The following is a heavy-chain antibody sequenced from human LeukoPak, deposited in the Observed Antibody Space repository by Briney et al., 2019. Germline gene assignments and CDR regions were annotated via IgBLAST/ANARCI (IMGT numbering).Heavy chain of an antibody. J-gene: IGHJ6*03. V-gene: IGHV4-34*01. Sequence: PSETLSLTCAVYGGSFSGYYWSWIRQPPGKELEWIGEINHSGTTKYNPSLKSRVTISVDTSKNQFSLKLSSVTAADTAVYYCAFLVVPAPIDYMDVWGKGTTVTVSS. CDR3: AFLVVPAPIDYMDV. CDR2: INHSGTT. CDR1: GGSFSGYY. D-gene: IGHD2-2*01.